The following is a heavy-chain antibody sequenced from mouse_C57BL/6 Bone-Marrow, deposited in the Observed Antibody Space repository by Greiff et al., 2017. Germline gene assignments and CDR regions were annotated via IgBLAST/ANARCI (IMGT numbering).Heavy chain of an antibody. Sequence: VQLQQPGAELVRPGSSVKLSCKASGYTFTSYWMHWVKQRPIQGLEWIGNIDPSDSETHSNQKFKDKATLTVDKSSSTAYMQLSRLTSEDSAVYYCARDGYYWYFDVWGTGTTVTVSS. CDR2: IDPSDSET. D-gene: IGHD2-3*01. J-gene: IGHJ1*03. CDR1: GYTFTSYW. CDR3: ARDGYYWYFDV. V-gene: IGHV1-52*01.